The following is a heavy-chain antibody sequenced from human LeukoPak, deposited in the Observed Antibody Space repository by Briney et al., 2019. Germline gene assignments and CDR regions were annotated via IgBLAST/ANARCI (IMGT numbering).Heavy chain of an antibody. Sequence: PGGSLRLSCAASGFTFSSYGMHWVRQAPGKGLEWVAVIWYDGSNKYYADSVKGRFTISRDNSKNTLYLQMNSLRAEDTAVYYCAILERWFGDLDAFDIWGQGTMVTVSS. D-gene: IGHD3-10*01. CDR3: AILERWFGDLDAFDI. J-gene: IGHJ3*02. V-gene: IGHV3-33*01. CDR2: IWYDGSNK. CDR1: GFTFSSYG.